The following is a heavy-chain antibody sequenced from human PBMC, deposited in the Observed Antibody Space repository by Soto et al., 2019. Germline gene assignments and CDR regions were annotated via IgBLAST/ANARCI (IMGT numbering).Heavy chain of an antibody. CDR1: GCTFSSYA. D-gene: IGHD2-21*01. CDR3: ARGAYCGGDCYLDYYYYYHMDV. V-gene: IGHV3-23*01. J-gene: IGHJ6*03. CDR2: ISGRGGST. Sequence: GGSQSLSWAASGCTFSSYAMSWVRKAQGKGREWVSAISGRGGSTSSADSVKGRFTISRDNSKTTLYLQMNSLRAEDTAVYYCARGAYCGGDCYLDYYYYYHMDVWGKGTTVTVSS.